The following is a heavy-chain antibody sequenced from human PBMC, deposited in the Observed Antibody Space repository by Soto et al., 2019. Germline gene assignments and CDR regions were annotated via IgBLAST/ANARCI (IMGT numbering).Heavy chain of an antibody. V-gene: IGHV4-4*02. CDR2: VFHTGTT. CDR3: ARGRQTITALDV. D-gene: IGHD3-10*01. J-gene: IGHJ3*01. CDR1: GASVNSNNW. Sequence: QVQLQESGPGLVRPSGTLSLTCAVSGASVNSNNWWTWVRQSPGAGLEWIGEVFHTGTTNYSPSLKSRVTLSVDKAKNQFSLTLTSVTAADTGVFFCARGRQTITALDVWGQGTVVTVSS.